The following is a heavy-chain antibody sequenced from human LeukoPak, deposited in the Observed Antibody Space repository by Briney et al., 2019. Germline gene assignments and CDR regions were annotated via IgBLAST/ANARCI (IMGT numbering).Heavy chain of an antibody. J-gene: IGHJ4*02. Sequence: PGGSLRLSCAASGFTFSNYGIHWVRQAPGKGLEWVAFIRNDGSDKYYADSVRGRFTISRDNSKNTVYLQMNSLRAEDTAVYYCAKEQDLVGTTYYFGHLGPGTLVTVSS. V-gene: IGHV3-30*02. CDR1: GFTFSNYG. CDR2: IRNDGSDK. D-gene: IGHD5-12*01. CDR3: AKEQDLVGTTYYFGH.